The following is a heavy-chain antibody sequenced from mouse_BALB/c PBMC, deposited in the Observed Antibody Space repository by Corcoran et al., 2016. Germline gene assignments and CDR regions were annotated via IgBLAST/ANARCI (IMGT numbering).Heavy chain of an antibody. Sequence: QIQLVQSGPELKKPGETVKISCKASGYTFTNYGMNWVKQAPGKGLKWMGWINTYTGEPTYADDFKGRFAFSLETSASTAYLQINNLKNEDMATYFCARGSSGYDYWGQGITLTVSS. CDR1: GYTFTNYG. CDR3: ARGSSGYDY. V-gene: IGHV9-1*02. CDR2: INTYTGEP. J-gene: IGHJ2*01. D-gene: IGHD3-1*01.